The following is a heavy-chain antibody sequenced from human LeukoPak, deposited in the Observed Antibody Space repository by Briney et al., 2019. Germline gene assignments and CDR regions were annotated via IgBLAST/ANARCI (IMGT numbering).Heavy chain of an antibody. CDR3: ARHDSSGPYNAFDI. V-gene: IGHV4-39*01. Sequence: SETLSLTCTVSGGSIYSRSNYWAWIRQPPGKGLEWIGSIYHSGNIYYNPSLKSRVTISVDTSKNQFSLKLSSVTAADTAVYYCARHDSSGPYNAFDIWGQGTMVTVSS. CDR1: GGSIYSRSNY. CDR2: IYHSGNI. D-gene: IGHD3-22*01. J-gene: IGHJ3*02.